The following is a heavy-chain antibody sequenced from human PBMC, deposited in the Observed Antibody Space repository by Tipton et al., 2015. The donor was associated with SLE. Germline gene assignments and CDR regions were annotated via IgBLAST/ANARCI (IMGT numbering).Heavy chain of an antibody. CDR3: AKDHGSSWYQGWFDP. J-gene: IGHJ5*02. Sequence: SLRLSCAASGFTFSSYGMHWVRQAPGKGLEWVAFIRYDGSNKYYADSVKGRFTISRDNSKNTLYLQMNSLRAEDTAVYYCAKDHGSSWYQGWFDPWGQGTLVTVSS. V-gene: IGHV3-30*02. D-gene: IGHD6-13*01. CDR1: GFTFSSYG. CDR2: IRYDGSNK.